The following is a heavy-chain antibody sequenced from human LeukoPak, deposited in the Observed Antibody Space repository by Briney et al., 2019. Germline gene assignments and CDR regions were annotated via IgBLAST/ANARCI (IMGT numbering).Heavy chain of an antibody. CDR1: GFTFSDYY. CDR2: ISGSGGST. D-gene: IGHD1-26*01. CDR3: AKGIVGATRKINFFDY. J-gene: IGHJ4*02. V-gene: IGHV3-23*01. Sequence: PGGSLRLSCAASGFTFSDYYMSWIRQAPGKGLEWVSAISGSGGSTYYADSVKGRFTISRDNSKNTLYLQMNSLRAEDTAVYYCAKGIVGATRKINFFDYWGQGTLVTVSS.